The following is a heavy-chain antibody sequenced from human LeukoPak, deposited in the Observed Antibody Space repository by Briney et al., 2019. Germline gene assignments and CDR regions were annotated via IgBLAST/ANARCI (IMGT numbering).Heavy chain of an antibody. CDR2: INPNNGDA. J-gene: IGHJ4*02. D-gene: IGHD2-8*01. CDR3: AIEIGGVPY. CDR1: GYAFSGGY. Sequence: ASVKVSCKTSGYAFSGGYDIYWVRQAPGQGLECMGWINPNNGDANYGHKFRGRVTMTRDTSISTAYMEVNVVTFDDTAVYYCAIEIGGVPYWGQGTQLTVSS. V-gene: IGHV1-2*07.